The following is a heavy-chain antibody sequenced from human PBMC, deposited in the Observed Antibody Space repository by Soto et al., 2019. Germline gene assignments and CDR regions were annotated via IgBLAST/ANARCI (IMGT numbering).Heavy chain of an antibody. CDR3: ARGKGMEENYYYYGMDV. CDR2: INGGNGHT. V-gene: IGHV1-3*01. CDR1: GYTFSTYA. J-gene: IGHJ6*02. Sequence: GASVKVSCEASGYTFSTYALHWVRQAPGQGLEWMGWINGGNGHTRYSQKFKDRVTISRDTPASTAYMELSGLRSEDTAVYYCARGKGMEENYYYYGMDVWGQGTTVTVSS. D-gene: IGHD1-1*01.